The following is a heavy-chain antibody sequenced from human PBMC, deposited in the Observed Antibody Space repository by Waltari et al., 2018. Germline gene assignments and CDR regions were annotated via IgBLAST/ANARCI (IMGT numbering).Heavy chain of an antibody. CDR2: INQDGSEK. CDR3: VTGLTTVTAKDYFDH. J-gene: IGHJ4*02. V-gene: IGHV3-7*01. CDR1: GMTFSNYW. D-gene: IGHD4-17*01. Sequence: EVQLVESGGGSVQPGGSLRLSCAASGMTFSNYWMNWVRQAPGKGREWVANINQDGSEKNYVDSVEGRFSISRDNAQNSLYLQMNSLRAEDTAIYYCVTGLTTVTAKDYFDHWGQGALVTVS.